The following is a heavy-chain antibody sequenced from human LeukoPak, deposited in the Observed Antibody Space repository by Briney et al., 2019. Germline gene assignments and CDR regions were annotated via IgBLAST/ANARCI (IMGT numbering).Heavy chain of an antibody. V-gene: IGHV1-46*01. Sequence: GASVKVSCKASGYTFTSYYMHWVRQAPGQGLEWMGIINPSGGSTSYAQKFQDRVTMTRDMSTSTVYMELSSLRSEDTAVYYCARDITNYYGSGSYYGGIDYWGQGTLVTVSS. CDR3: ARDITNYYGSGSYYGGIDY. D-gene: IGHD3-10*01. J-gene: IGHJ4*02. CDR1: GYTFTSYY. CDR2: INPSGGST.